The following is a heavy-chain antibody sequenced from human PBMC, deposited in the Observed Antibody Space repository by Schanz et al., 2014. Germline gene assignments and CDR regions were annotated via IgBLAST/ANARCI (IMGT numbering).Heavy chain of an antibody. J-gene: IGHJ4*02. D-gene: IGHD5-12*01. CDR2: INTGGDST. Sequence: PGGSLRLSCAASGFTFSTYAMAWVRQAPGKGLEWVSSINTGGDSTYYADSVKGRFTISRDNSKNTLYLQLNSLRAEDTAVYYCARDFHGYGPHLDYWGQGSLVTVSS. V-gene: IGHV3-23*01. CDR1: GFTFSTYA. CDR3: ARDFHGYGPHLDY.